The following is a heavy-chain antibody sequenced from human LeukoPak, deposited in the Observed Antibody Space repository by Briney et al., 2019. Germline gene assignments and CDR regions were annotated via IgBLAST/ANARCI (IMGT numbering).Heavy chain of an antibody. CDR1: GYSFTSYW. V-gene: IGHV5-51*01. CDR3: ARASRDGYNQNFDH. CDR2: IYPGDSDT. J-gene: IGHJ4*02. Sequence: GESLKISCKGSGYSFTSYWIGWVRQMPGKGLEWMEIIYPGDSDTRYSPSFQGQVTISADSSTSTAYLQWSSLRASDTAMYYCARASRDGYNQNFDHWGQGTLVTVSS. D-gene: IGHD5-24*01.